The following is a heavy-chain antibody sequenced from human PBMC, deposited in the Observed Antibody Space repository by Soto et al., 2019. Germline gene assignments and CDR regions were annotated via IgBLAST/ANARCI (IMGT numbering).Heavy chain of an antibody. CDR1: GGTFSSYA. CDR3: ASCPSAQLWHYYYYGMDV. D-gene: IGHD5-18*01. J-gene: IGHJ6*02. CDR2: IIPIFGTA. V-gene: IGHV1-69*01. Sequence: QVQLVQSGAEVKKPGSSVKVSCKASGGTFSSYAISWVRQAPGQGLEWMGGIIPIFGTANYAQKFQCRVTITADESTSTAYMELSSLRSEDTAVYYCASCPSAQLWHYYYYGMDVWGQGTTVTVSS.